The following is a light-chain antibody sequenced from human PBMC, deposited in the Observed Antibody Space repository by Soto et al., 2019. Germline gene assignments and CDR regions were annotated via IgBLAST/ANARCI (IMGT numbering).Light chain of an antibody. Sequence: IHMTQSPSSLAVSACSTVTSTSGTSQSINAWLAWYQQRQGQAPKLLIYDASTVQSGVPSRFSGSGSGTEFTLTISSLQHDDYATYYCQHYSLYSPWTFGQGTKVDIK. V-gene: IGKV1-5*01. CDR3: QHYSLYSPWT. J-gene: IGKJ1*01. CDR1: QSINAW. CDR2: DAS.